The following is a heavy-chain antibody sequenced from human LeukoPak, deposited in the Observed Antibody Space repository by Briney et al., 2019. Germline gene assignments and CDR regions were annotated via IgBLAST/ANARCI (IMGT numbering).Heavy chain of an antibody. CDR2: ISGSGGST. J-gene: IGHJ4*02. V-gene: IGHV3-23*01. CDR1: GFSFGTYV. Sequence: GGSLRLSCAASGFSFGTYVMSWVRQAPGKGLEWVSAISGSGGSTYYADSVKGRFTISRDNSKNTLYLQMNSLRAEDTAVYYCAKSRLYFDYWGQGTLVTVSS. CDR3: AKSRLYFDY.